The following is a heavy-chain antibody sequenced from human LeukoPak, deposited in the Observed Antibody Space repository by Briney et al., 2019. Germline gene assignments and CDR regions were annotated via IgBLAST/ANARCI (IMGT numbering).Heavy chain of an antibody. Sequence: SETLSLTCTVSGGSISSSSYYWGWIRQPPGKGLEWIGSIYYSGSTYYNPSLKSRVTISVDTSKNQFSLKLSSVTAADTAVYYCARGGIYYYDKREPFDYWGQGTLVTVSS. J-gene: IGHJ4*02. D-gene: IGHD3-22*01. CDR2: IYYSGST. CDR3: ARGGIYYYDKREPFDY. CDR1: GGSISSSSYY. V-gene: IGHV4-39*07.